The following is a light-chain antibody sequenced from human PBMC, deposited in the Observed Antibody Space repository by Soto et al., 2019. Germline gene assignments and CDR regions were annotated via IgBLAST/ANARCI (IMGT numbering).Light chain of an antibody. CDR2: DAS. Sequence: DIQMTQSPSTLSASVGDRVTITGRASQSISSWLAWYQQKPGKAPKLLIYDASSLESGVPSRFSGSGSGTEFTLTISSLQPEDFATYYCQQLHSYPITFGQGTRLEIK. CDR1: QSISSW. CDR3: QQLHSYPIT. J-gene: IGKJ5*01. V-gene: IGKV1-5*01.